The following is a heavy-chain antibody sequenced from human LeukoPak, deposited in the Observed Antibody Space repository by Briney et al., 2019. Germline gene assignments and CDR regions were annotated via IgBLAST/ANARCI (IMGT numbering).Heavy chain of an antibody. CDR1: GFTFRNYA. V-gene: IGHV3-33*08. CDR3: ARVAPIYSSSLYYLDY. CDR2: IWYDGGNK. Sequence: GGSLRLSCAASGFTFRNYAMSWVRQAPGKGLEWVAVIWYDGGNKYYADSVKGRFTISRDNSKNTLYLQMNSLRAEDMAVHYCARVAPIYSSSLYYLDYWGQGTLVTVSS. D-gene: IGHD6-13*01. J-gene: IGHJ4*02.